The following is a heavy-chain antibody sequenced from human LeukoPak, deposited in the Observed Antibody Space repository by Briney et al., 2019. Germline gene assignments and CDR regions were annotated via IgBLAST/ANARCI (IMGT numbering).Heavy chain of an antibody. CDR1: GGSISSYY. V-gene: IGHV4-4*07. CDR3: ARGLGYCSGGSCYMDYDY. J-gene: IGHJ4*02. D-gene: IGHD2-15*01. CDR2: IYTSGST. Sequence: SETLSLTRTVSGGSISSYYWSWIRQPAGEGLEWIVRIYTSGSTNYNPSLKSRVTMSVDTSKNQFSLKLSSVTAADTAVYYCARGLGYCSGGSCYMDYDYWGQGTLITVSS.